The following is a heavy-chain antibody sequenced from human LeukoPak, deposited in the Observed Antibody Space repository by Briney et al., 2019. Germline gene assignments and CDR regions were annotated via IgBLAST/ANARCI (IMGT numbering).Heavy chain of an antibody. V-gene: IGHV4-34*01. CDR1: GGSFSGYY. Sequence: SETLSLTCAVYGGSFSGYYWSWIRQPPGKGLEWIGEINHSGSTNYNPSLKSRVTISVDTSKNQFSLKLSSVTAADTAVYYCARRVRGVITPLGYWGQGTLGTVSS. J-gene: IGHJ4*02. D-gene: IGHD3-10*01. CDR3: ARRVRGVITPLGY. CDR2: INHSGST.